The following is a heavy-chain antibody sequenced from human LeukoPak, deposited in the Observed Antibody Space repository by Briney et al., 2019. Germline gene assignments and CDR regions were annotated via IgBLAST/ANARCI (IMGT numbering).Heavy chain of an antibody. CDR1: GGSISSYY. J-gene: IGHJ6*03. Sequence: PSETLSLTCTVSGGSISSYYWSWIRQPAGKGLEWIGRIYTSGSTNYNPSLKSRVTISVDTSKNQFSLKLSSVTAADTAVYYCARYAAAAYYYYMDVWGKGTTVTVSS. CDR3: ARYAAAAYYYYMDV. V-gene: IGHV4-4*07. D-gene: IGHD6-13*01. CDR2: IYTSGST.